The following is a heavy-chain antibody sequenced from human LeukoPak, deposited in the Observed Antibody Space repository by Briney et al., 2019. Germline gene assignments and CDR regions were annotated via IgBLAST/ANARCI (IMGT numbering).Heavy chain of an antibody. Sequence: SETLSLTCTVSGGSISSYYWSWIRQPPGKGLEWIGYIYYSGSTNYNPSLKSRVTISVDTSKNQFSLKLSSVTAADTAVYYCARITMPLKNLNWFDPWGQGTLVTVSS. D-gene: IGHD3-3*01. CDR1: GGSISSYY. V-gene: IGHV4-59*01. J-gene: IGHJ5*02. CDR3: ARITMPLKNLNWFDP. CDR2: IYYSGST.